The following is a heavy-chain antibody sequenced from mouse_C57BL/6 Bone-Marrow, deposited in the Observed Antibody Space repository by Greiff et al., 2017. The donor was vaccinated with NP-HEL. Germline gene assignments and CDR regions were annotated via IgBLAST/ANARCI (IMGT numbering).Heavy chain of an antibody. Sequence: EVQLVESGGGLVKPGGSLKLSCAASGFTFSDYGMHWVRQAPEKGLEWVAYISSGSSTIYYADTVKGRFTIPRDNAKNTLFLQMTSLRSEDTAMYYCAMVTTGYYYAMDYWGQGTSVTVSS. D-gene: IGHD2-2*01. V-gene: IGHV5-17*01. CDR2: ISSGSSTI. CDR3: AMVTTGYYYAMDY. CDR1: GFTFSDYG. J-gene: IGHJ4*01.